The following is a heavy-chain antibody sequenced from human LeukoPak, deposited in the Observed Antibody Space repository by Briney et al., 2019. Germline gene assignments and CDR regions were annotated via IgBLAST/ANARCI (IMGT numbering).Heavy chain of an antibody. J-gene: IGHJ3*02. CDR1: GYTFTSYG. Sequence: ASVKVSCKASGYTFTSYGISWVRQAPGQGLEWMGWISAYNGNTNYAQKLQGRVTMTTDTSISTAYMELSRLRSDDTAVYYCAREGTYDILTGLAPYAFDIWGQGTMVTVSS. CDR3: AREGTYDILTGLAPYAFDI. CDR2: ISAYNGNT. V-gene: IGHV1-18*01. D-gene: IGHD3-9*01.